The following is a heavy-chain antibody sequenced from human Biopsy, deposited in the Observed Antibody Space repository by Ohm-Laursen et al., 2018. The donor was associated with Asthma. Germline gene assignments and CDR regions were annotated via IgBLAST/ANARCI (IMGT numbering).Heavy chain of an antibody. V-gene: IGHV3-20*01. CDR2: INWNGGST. D-gene: IGHD6-19*01. J-gene: IGHJ4*02. CDR3: GRDMGGFGSGWFPVEF. Sequence: GSLRLSCAASGFTFDDYGMSWVRQAPGKGLDWVSGINWNGGSTGYADSVKGRFTISRDNAKNSLYLQMNSLRAEDTALYHCGRDMGGFGSGWFPVEFWGQGTLVIVSS. CDR1: GFTFDDYG.